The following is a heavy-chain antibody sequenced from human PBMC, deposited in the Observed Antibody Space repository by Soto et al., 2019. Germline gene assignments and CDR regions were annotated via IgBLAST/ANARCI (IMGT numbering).Heavy chain of an antibody. CDR2: ISWDDGK. Sequence: QITLKESGPTQVKPTQTLTLTCTFSGFSLRSSGVGVGWIRQPPGKALEWLALISWDDGKRYSPSLKSRLTITKDTSKNQVVLTMTNMDPADTATYYCARNVYYFDYWGQGTLVTVSS. CDR1: GFSLRSSGVG. J-gene: IGHJ4*02. CDR3: ARNVYYFDY. V-gene: IGHV2-5*02.